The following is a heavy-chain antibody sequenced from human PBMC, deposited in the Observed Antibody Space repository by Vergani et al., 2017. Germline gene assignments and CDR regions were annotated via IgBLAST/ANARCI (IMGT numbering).Heavy chain of an antibody. V-gene: IGHV4-39*01. CDR3: GRVADFYGLGSRLLDL. D-gene: IGHD3-10*01. J-gene: IGHJ5*02. Sequence: QLHLQESGPGLVKPSETLSLTCTVSGGSITSSSYYWGWIRQPPGKGLEWIGNIYHSGGAYYNPSLKGRVTISVDTSKNQFSLEVTSVTAADTAVYYCGRVADFYGLGSRLLDLWGQGREVTVSS. CDR2: IYHSGGA. CDR1: GGSITSSSYY.